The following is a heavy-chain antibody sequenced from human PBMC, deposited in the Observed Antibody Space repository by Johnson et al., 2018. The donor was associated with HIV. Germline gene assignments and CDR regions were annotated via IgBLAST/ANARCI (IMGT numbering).Heavy chain of an antibody. J-gene: IGHJ3*02. CDR3: AKHIVLVVYAIGAAFDI. V-gene: IGHV3-33*06. CDR1: GFTFTYYA. Sequence: QVQLVESGGGLVQPGGSLRLSCAASGFTFTYYAMSWVRQAPGKGLEWVAVIWFDGSNQFYADSVKGRFTISRDNSKNTLFLEMNSLRAEDTAVYYCAKHIVLVVYAIGAAFDIWGQGTMVTVSS. D-gene: IGHD2-8*02. CDR2: IWFDGSNQ.